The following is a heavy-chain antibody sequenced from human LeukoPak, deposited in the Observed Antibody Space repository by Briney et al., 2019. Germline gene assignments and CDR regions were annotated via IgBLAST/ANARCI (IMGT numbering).Heavy chain of an antibody. J-gene: IGHJ4*02. CDR1: GGSISSYY. CDR2: IYYSGST. Sequence: PSETLSLTCTVSGGSISSYYWSWIRQPPGKGLEWIGYIYYSGSTNYNPSLKSRVTISVDTSKNQFSLKLSSVTAADTAVYYCARGPLFPALSEYELDDSSGHDGDYWGQGTLVTVSS. D-gene: IGHD3-22*01. V-gene: IGHV4-59*12. CDR3: ARGPLFPALSEYELDDSSGHDGDY.